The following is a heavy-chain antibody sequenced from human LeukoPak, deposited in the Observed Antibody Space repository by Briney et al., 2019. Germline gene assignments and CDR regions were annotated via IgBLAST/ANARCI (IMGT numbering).Heavy chain of an antibody. J-gene: IGHJ4*02. CDR2: IYYSGST. D-gene: IGHD3-22*01. CDR1: GGSISSYY. Sequence: SETLSLTCTVSGGSISSYYWSWIRQPPGKGLEGIGYIYYSGSTNYNPSLKSRVTISVDTSKNQFSLKLSSVTAADTAVYYCARGGGNYYDSSGYSLDYWGQGTLVTVSS. V-gene: IGHV4-59*01. CDR3: ARGGGNYYDSSGYSLDY.